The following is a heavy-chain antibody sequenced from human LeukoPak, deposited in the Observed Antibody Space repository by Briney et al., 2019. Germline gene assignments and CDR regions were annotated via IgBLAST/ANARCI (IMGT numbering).Heavy chain of an antibody. V-gene: IGHV3-30*18. D-gene: IGHD2-2*01. CDR1: GFTFSSYG. J-gene: IGHJ4*02. CDR2: ISYDGSNK. Sequence: PGRSLRLSCAASGFTFSSYGMHWVRQAPGKGLEWVAVISYDGSNKYYADSVKGRFTISRDNSKNTLYLQMNSLRAEDTAVYYCAEDRRGYCSSTSCAYYFDYWGQGTLVTVSS. CDR3: AEDRRGYCSSTSCAYYFDY.